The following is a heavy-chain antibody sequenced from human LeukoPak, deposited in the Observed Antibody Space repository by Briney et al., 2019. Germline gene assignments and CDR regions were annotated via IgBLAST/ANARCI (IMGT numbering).Heavy chain of an antibody. Sequence: ASVKVSCTASGYTFTSYGISWVRQAPGQGLEWMGWISAYNGNTNYAQKLQGRVTMTTDTSTSTAYMELRGLRSDDTAVYYCARSTSGSYLTPFDYWGQGTLVTVSS. J-gene: IGHJ4*02. CDR2: ISAYNGNT. CDR3: ARSTSGSYLTPFDY. V-gene: IGHV1-18*01. D-gene: IGHD1-26*01. CDR1: GYTFTSYG.